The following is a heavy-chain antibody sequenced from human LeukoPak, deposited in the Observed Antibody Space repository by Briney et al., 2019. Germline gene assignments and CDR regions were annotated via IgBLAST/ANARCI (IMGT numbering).Heavy chain of an antibody. Sequence: ASVKVSCTASGYTFTSYAMHWVRQAPGQRLEWMGWINAGNGNTKYSQKFQGRVTITRDTSASTAYMELSSLRSEDTAVYYCARVLSVAGSYGMDVWGQGTTVTVSS. J-gene: IGHJ6*02. CDR1: GYTFTSYA. V-gene: IGHV1-3*01. D-gene: IGHD6-19*01. CDR3: ARVLSVAGSYGMDV. CDR2: INAGNGNT.